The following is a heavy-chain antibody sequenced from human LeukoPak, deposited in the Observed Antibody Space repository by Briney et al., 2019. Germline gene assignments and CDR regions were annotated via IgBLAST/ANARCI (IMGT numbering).Heavy chain of an antibody. CDR3: ANNSSDFDAFDI. D-gene: IGHD6-19*01. CDR1: GLSISSYA. CDR2: IDGGGGSI. Sequence: GGSLRLSCAVSGLSISSYAMSWVRQAPGKGLEWVSTIDGGGGSIYYADSEQGRFTISRDNSKNTVYLQMNSLRTEDTAVYYCANNSSDFDAFDIWGQGTMVTVSS. V-gene: IGHV3-23*01. J-gene: IGHJ3*02.